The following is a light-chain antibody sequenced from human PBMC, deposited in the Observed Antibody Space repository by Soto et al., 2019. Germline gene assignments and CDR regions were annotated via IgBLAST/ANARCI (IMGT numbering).Light chain of an antibody. CDR1: QGISSA. J-gene: IGKJ2*01. Sequence: AIQLTQSPSSLSASVGDRVTITCRASQGISSALAWYQQKPGKAPKVLIYDASSLESGVPSRFSGSGSGTDFTLTISSLQPDDFATYYCQQVNSYPHTFGQGTKLEIK. CDR2: DAS. CDR3: QQVNSYPHT. V-gene: IGKV1-13*02.